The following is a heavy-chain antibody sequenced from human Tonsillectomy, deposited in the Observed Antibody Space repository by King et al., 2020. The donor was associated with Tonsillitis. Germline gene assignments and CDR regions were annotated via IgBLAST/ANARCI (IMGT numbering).Heavy chain of an antibody. J-gene: IGHJ4*02. Sequence: QLQESGPGVVKPSETLSLTCSVSGGSIGRSDHYWAWIRQPPGRGLEWIGYMSDSGASFYKPSLKSRITISGGASDNRFSLKLSSVTAADTAVYICARYVSWSFDYWGQGALVTVSS. V-gene: IGHV4-39*01. CDR3: ARYVSWSFDY. D-gene: IGHD3-3*01. CDR2: MSDSGAS. CDR1: GGSIGRSDHY.